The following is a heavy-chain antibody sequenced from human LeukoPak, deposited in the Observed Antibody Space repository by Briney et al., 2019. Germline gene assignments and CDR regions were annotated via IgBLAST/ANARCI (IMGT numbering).Heavy chain of an antibody. CDR3: AREDPQTTVPEGMDV. D-gene: IGHD4-17*01. CDR2: IYYSGTT. CDR1: GGSISYYY. J-gene: IGHJ6*02. Sequence: SETLSLTCTVSGGSISYYYWTWIRQSPGTGLEWIGYIYYSGTTNYNPSLKSRVTISVDTSKNQFSLQLRSVTAADTAVYYCAREDPQTTVPEGMDVWGQGTTVTVSS. V-gene: IGHV4-59*01.